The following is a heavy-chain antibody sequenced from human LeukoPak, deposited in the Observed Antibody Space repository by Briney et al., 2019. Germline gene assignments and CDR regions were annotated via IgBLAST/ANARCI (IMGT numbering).Heavy chain of an antibody. CDR1: GFIFDNYA. J-gene: IGHJ3*02. D-gene: IGHD3-16*01. Sequence: PGGSLRLSCAAAGFIFDNYAMHWVRQAPGKGLEWVSRISRNTGNKDYADSVKGRFTISRDNDKNSLFLQMNSLRPEDTALYYCVKGTTFDAFDMWGQGTMVIVFS. CDR3: VKGTTFDAFDM. CDR2: ISRNTGNK. V-gene: IGHV3-9*01.